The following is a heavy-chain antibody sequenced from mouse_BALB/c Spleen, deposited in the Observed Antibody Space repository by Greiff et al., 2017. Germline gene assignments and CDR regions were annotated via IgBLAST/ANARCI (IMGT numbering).Heavy chain of an antibody. J-gene: IGHJ3*01. V-gene: IGHV7-3*02. Sequence: EVQLVESGGGLVQPGGSLRLSCATSGFTFTDYYMSWVRQPPGKALEWLGFIRNKANGYTTEYSASVKGRFTISRDNSQSILYLQMNTLRAEDSATYYCARDKDYGTGFAYWGQGTLVTVSA. CDR2: IRNKANGYTT. D-gene: IGHD1-1*01. CDR1: GFTFTDYY. CDR3: ARDKDYGTGFAY.